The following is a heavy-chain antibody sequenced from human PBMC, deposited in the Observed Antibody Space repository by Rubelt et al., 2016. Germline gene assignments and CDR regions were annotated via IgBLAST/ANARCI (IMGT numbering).Heavy chain of an antibody. V-gene: IGHV3-23*04. Sequence: EVLLVQSGGGLVEPGGSLRLSCAASGFTFRDYAINWVRQAPGKGLEWVSVISGSGGRTYYADSVKGRFTISRDNSRNTLYLQMNRLKTEDTAVYYCTTATTATTVSFYWGQGTLVTVSS. J-gene: IGHJ4*02. CDR1: GFTFRDYA. CDR2: ISGSGGRT. CDR3: TTATTATTVSFY. D-gene: IGHD1-1*01.